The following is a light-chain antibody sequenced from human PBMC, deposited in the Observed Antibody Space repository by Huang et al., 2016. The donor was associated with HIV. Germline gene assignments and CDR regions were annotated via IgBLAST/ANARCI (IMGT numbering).Light chain of an antibody. CDR2: GAS. J-gene: IGKJ4*01. CDR3: QQYNNWPLT. Sequence: EIVMTQSPATLSVSPGERATLPCRASQSVNSNLAWYQQKPGQAPRPLIYGASTRASVIPARFSGSGSGTEFTLTISSLQAEDFAVYSCQQYNNWPLTFGGGTKVEIK. V-gene: IGKV3-15*01. CDR1: QSVNSN.